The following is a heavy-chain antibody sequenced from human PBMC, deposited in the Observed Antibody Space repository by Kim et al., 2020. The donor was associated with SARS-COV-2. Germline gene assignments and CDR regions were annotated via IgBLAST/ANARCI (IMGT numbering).Heavy chain of an antibody. J-gene: IGHJ3*02. V-gene: IGHV3-23*01. Sequence: GGSLRLSCAASGFTFSSYAMSWVRQAPGKGLEWVSAISGSGGSTYYADSVKGRFTISRDNSKNTLYLQMNSLRAEDTAVYYCAKDGYSSGWYGPGDAFDIWGQGTMVTVSS. CDR2: ISGSGGST. D-gene: IGHD6-19*01. CDR3: AKDGYSSGWYGPGDAFDI. CDR1: GFTFSSYA.